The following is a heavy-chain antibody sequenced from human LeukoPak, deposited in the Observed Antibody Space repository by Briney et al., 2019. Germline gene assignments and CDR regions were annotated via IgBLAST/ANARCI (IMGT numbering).Heavy chain of an antibody. CDR3: ARDATQDKYDSSGYYSFDI. J-gene: IGHJ3*02. D-gene: IGHD3-22*01. CDR1: GYTFTSYY. Sequence: ASVKVSCKASGYTFTSYYMHWVRQAPGQGLEWMGIINPSGGSTSYAQKFQGRVTMTRDTSTGTVYMELSSLRSEDTAVYYCARDATQDKYDSSGYYSFDIWGQGTMVTVSS. V-gene: IGHV1-46*01. CDR2: INPSGGST.